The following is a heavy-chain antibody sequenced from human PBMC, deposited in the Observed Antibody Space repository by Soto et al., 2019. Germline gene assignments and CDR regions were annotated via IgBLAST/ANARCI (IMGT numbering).Heavy chain of an antibody. Sequence: ASVKVSCKASGYTFTSYAMHWVRQAPGQRLEWMGWINAGNGNTKYSQKFQGRVTITRDTSASTAYMELSSLRSEDTAVYYCARDNLRFLEWLTFDYWGQGTLVTVSS. J-gene: IGHJ4*02. D-gene: IGHD3-3*01. CDR3: ARDNLRFLEWLTFDY. V-gene: IGHV1-3*01. CDR1: GYTFTSYA. CDR2: INAGNGNT.